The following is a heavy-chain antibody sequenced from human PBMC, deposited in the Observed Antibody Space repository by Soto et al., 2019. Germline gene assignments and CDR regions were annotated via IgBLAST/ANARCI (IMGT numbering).Heavy chain of an antibody. D-gene: IGHD1-26*01. CDR1: GDSITSFW. J-gene: IGHJ5*02. CDR2: IYPGDSDT. V-gene: IGHV5-51*01. CDR3: ARLGGVGAPVWFDP. Sequence: PGVLLGDPCKGSGDSITSFWIGWVSQKPGKGLEWMGIIYPGDSDTRYSPSFQGQVTISADKSISTAYLQWSSLKASDTAMYYCARLGGVGAPVWFDPWGQGTLVTVSS.